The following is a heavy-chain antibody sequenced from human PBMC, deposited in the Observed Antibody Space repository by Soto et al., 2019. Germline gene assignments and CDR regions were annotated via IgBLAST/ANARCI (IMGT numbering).Heavy chain of an antibody. D-gene: IGHD1-7*01. CDR2: IYYSGST. V-gene: IGHV4-59*01. CDR3: ARVPNSFSYYYMDV. J-gene: IGHJ6*03. CDR1: GGSISSYY. Sequence: AETLSLTCTVSGGSISSYYWSWIRQPPGKGLEWIGYIYYSGSTNYNPSLKSRVTISVDTSKNQFSLKLSSVTAADTAVYYCARVPNSFSYYYMDVWGKGTTVTV.